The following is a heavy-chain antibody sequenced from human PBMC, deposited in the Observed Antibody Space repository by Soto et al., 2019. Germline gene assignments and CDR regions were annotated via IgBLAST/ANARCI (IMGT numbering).Heavy chain of an antibody. CDR3: AHRLGGYGDYYFDY. Sequence: QITLKESGPTLVKPTQTLTLTCTFSGFSLSTSGVGVGWILQPPGKALEWLALIYWDDDKRYSPSLKSRLTITKDTSKNQVVLTMTNMDPVDTATYYCAHRLGGYGDYYFDYWGQGTLVTVSS. D-gene: IGHD4-17*01. V-gene: IGHV2-5*02. J-gene: IGHJ4*02. CDR2: IYWDDDK. CDR1: GFSLSTSGVG.